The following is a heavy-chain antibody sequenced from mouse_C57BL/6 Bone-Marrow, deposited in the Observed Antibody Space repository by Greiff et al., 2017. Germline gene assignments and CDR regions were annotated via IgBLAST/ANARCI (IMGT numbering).Heavy chain of an antibody. D-gene: IGHD2-3*01. CDR2: IDPSDSYT. CDR3: AREDDGYHWYFDV. CDR1: GYTFTSYW. V-gene: IGHV1-69*01. J-gene: IGHJ1*03. Sequence: VQLQQPGAELVMPGASVKLSCKASGYTFTSYWMHWVKQRPGQGLEWIGEIDPSDSYTNYNQKFKGKSTLTVDKSSSTAYMRLSSLTSEDSAVYYCAREDDGYHWYFDVWGTGTTVTVSS.